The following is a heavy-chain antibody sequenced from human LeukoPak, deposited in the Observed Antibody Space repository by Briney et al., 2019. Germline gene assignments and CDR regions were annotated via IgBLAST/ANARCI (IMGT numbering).Heavy chain of an antibody. Sequence: SETLSLTCAVYGGSFSGYYWSWIRQPPGKGLEWIGEINHSGSTNYNPSLKSRVTISVDTSKNQFSLKLSSVTAADTAVYYCARGQLTCSGGSCYSNHYYYYYYKDVWGKGTTVTVSS. CDR2: INHSGST. V-gene: IGHV4-34*01. J-gene: IGHJ6*03. D-gene: IGHD2-15*01. CDR3: ARGQLTCSGGSCYSNHYYYYYYKDV. CDR1: GGSFSGYY.